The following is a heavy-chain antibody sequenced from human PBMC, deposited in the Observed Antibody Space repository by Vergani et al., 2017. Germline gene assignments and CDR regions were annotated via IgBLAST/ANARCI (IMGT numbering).Heavy chain of an antibody. Sequence: QVQLVESGGGVVQPGGSLRLSCAGSGFTLSSHAMHWVRQAPGKGLEWVAFIWYDGSKEYYADSVKGRFTISRDNSQTTVFLQMNSLRADDSAVYYCTKAGQYDSDNFHDSWGQGALVTVAS. CDR1: GFTLSSHA. CDR2: IWYDGSKE. J-gene: IGHJ1*01. CDR3: TKAGQYDSDNFHDS. V-gene: IGHV3-30*02. D-gene: IGHD3-22*01.